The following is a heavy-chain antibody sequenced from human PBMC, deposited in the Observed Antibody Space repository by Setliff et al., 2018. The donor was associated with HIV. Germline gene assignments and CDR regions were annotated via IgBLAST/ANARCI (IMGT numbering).Heavy chain of an antibody. CDR1: GFTFSSYW. J-gene: IGHJ4*02. CDR3: ARDRVAGNIDY. D-gene: IGHD6-19*01. Sequence: PGGSLRLSCAASGFTFSSYWMSWVRQAPGKGLEWVANIKQDGSEKYYVDSVKGRFTISRDNAKNSLYLQMNSLRSEDTAVYYCARDRVAGNIDYWGQGTLVTVSS. V-gene: IGHV3-7*05. CDR2: IKQDGSEK.